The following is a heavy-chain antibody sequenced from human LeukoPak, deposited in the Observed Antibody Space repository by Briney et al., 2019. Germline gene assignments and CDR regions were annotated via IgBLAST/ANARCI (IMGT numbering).Heavy chain of an antibody. CDR2: INSDGRSI. CDR1: GFTFSVAA. Sequence: PGGSVRLSCAASGFTFSVAAMTWVRQAPGKGLVWVSRINSDGRSISYADSVKGRFTISRDNAKNTLYLQMNSLRAEDTAVYYCARGYYDSSGYYLIDYWGQGTLVTVSS. V-gene: IGHV3-74*01. CDR3: ARGYYDSSGYYLIDY. D-gene: IGHD3-22*01. J-gene: IGHJ4*02.